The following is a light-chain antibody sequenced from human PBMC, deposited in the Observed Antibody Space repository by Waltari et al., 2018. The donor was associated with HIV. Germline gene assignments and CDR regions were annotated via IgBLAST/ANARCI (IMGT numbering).Light chain of an antibody. CDR3: QSYASKNHRL. CDR1: SGSIVSNY. Sequence: NFMLTQPHSVSESPGKTVSISCTGISGSIVSNYVQWFQQRPDSAPTTLIYEDNKRPSGVSARVSGSIDSSSNPASLTISGLKAEDEADYYCQSYASKNHRLFGGGTNVTVL. V-gene: IGLV6-57*02. CDR2: EDN. J-gene: IGLJ3*02.